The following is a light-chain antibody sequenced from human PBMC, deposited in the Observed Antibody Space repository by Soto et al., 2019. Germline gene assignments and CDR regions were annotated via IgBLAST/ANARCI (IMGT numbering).Light chain of an antibody. J-gene: IGKJ2*01. Sequence: DIQMTQSPSSLSASVGDRVTITCRASQIVRSNLNWYQQKPGKVPELLIYAVSTLQPGVPSRFRGSGSGTDFTLTVSSLQPEDFATYHCQQTFSRPYTFGQGTKLEIE. CDR3: QQTFSRPYT. V-gene: IGKV1-39*01. CDR1: QIVRSN. CDR2: AVS.